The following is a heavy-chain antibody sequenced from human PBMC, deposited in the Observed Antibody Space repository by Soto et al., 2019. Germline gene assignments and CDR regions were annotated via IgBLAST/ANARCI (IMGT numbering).Heavy chain of an antibody. J-gene: IGHJ4*02. CDR2: IYYSGST. Sequence: SETLSLTCTVSGGSISSYYWSWIRQPPGKGLEWIGYIYYSGSTNYNPSLKSRVTISVDTSKNQFSLKLSSVTAADTAVYYCAREGLIAAGFDYWGQGTLVTVSS. V-gene: IGHV4-59*12. CDR3: AREGLIAAGFDY. CDR1: GGSISSYY. D-gene: IGHD6-13*01.